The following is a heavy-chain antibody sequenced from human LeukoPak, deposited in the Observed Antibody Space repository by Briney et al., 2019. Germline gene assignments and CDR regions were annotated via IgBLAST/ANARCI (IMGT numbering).Heavy chain of an antibody. J-gene: IGHJ4*02. CDR3: ARGGACSSTSCSPLWN. V-gene: IGHV1-3*01. Sequence: ASVKVSCKASGYTFTSYAMHWVRQAPGQRLEWMGWINAGNGNTKYSQEFQGRVTMTTDTSTSTAYMELRSLRSDDTAVYYCARGGACSSTSCSPLWNWGQGTLVTVSS. CDR1: GYTFTSYA. D-gene: IGHD2-2*01. CDR2: INAGNGNT.